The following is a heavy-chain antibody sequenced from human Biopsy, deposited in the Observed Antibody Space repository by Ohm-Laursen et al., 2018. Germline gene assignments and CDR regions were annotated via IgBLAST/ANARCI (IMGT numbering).Heavy chain of an antibody. CDR1: GGTFSNYG. CDR3: ATKLTGYFHH. D-gene: IGHD3-9*01. Sequence: SSVKVSCKSPGGTFSNYGVNWVRQAPGQGLKWLGGNIPILGTGNYAQKFQDRVTVAADTSTSTATMELRSLRSDDTAVYYCATKLTGYFHHWGQGTLVIVSS. V-gene: IGHV1-69*06. CDR2: NIPILGTG. J-gene: IGHJ1*01.